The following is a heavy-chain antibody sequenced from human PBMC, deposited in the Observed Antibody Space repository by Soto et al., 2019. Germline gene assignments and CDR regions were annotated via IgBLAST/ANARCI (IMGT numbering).Heavy chain of an antibody. D-gene: IGHD6-19*01. Sequence: ASVKVSCKASGYTFTGHYIHWVRQAPEQGPEWMGEIGPESGATRYAQKFQGRVTMTRDMSNNTLYLEMNSLRTEDTAVYYCAKQLRGSGWYPLDSWGQGTPVTVSS. CDR3: AKQLRGSGWYPLDS. CDR2: IGPESGAT. V-gene: IGHV1-2*02. J-gene: IGHJ4*02. CDR1: GYTFTGHY.